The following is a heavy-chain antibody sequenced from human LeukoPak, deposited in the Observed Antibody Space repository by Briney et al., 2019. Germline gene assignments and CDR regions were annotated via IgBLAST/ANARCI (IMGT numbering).Heavy chain of an antibody. CDR1: GFTFSSYW. D-gene: IGHD3-10*01. V-gene: IGHV3-7*01. Sequence: QPGGSLRLSCAASGFTFSSYWMSWVRQAPGKGLEWVANIKQDGSEKYYVDSVKGRFTTSRDNAKNSLYLQMNCLRAEDTAVYYCARATEPVWFGELYLAYWGQGTLVTVSS. J-gene: IGHJ4*02. CDR2: IKQDGSEK. CDR3: ARATEPVWFGELYLAY.